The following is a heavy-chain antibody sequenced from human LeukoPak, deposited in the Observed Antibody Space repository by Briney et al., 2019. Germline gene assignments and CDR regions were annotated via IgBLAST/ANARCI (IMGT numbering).Heavy chain of an antibody. V-gene: IGHV4-39*01. CDR2: IYYSGST. J-gene: IGHJ4*01. CDR3: ARAKGEIFTSSSFYFDY. Sequence: SETLSLTCTVSGGSISSSSYYWGWIRQPPGKGLEWIGSIYYSGSTYYNPSLKSRVTISVDTSKNQFSLKLSSVTAADTAVYYCARAKGEIFTSSSFYFDYWGHGILVSVSS. D-gene: IGHD6-6*01. CDR1: GGSISSSSYY.